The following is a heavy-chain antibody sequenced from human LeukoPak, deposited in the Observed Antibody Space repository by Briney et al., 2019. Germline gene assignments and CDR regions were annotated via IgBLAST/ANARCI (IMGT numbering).Heavy chain of an antibody. CDR1: GFTFSSYG. CDR2: ISYDGSNK. V-gene: IGHV3-30*18. D-gene: IGHD3-22*01. J-gene: IGHJ5*02. Sequence: GRSLRLSCAASGFTFSSYGMHWVRQAPGKGLEWVAVISYDGSNKYYADSVKGRFTISRDNSKNTLYLQMNSLRAEDTAVYYCAKSPDAFYDSSGYYFNWFDPWGQGTLVTVSS. CDR3: AKSPDAFYDSSGYYFNWFDP.